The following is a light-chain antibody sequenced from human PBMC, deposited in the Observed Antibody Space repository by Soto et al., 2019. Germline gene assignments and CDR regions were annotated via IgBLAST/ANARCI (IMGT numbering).Light chain of an antibody. CDR3: QSYDSSLSVV. V-gene: IGLV1-40*01. CDR2: DNI. Sequence: QSVLTQAPSVSGAPGQRVTTPCIGSSSNIGAGYDVHWYQQVPGTAPKLLIYDNINRPSGVPDRFSGSKSGTSASLAITGLQSEDEADYYCQSYDSSLSVVFGGGTKLTVL. J-gene: IGLJ2*01. CDR1: SSNIGAGYD.